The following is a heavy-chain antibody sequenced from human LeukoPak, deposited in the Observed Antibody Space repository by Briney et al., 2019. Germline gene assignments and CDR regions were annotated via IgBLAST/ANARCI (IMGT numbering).Heavy chain of an antibody. CDR2: IYYSGST. V-gene: IGHV4-59*01. J-gene: IGHJ6*02. D-gene: IGHD6-13*01. CDR3: ARFLLRAAAGTSYYYYYGMDV. CDR1: GGSISSYY. Sequence: SETLSLTCTVSGGSISSYYWSWIRQPPGKGLEWIGYIYYSGSTNYNPSLKSRVTISVDTSKNQFSLKLSSVTAADTAVYYCARFLLRAAAGTSYYYYYGMDVWGQGTTVTVSS.